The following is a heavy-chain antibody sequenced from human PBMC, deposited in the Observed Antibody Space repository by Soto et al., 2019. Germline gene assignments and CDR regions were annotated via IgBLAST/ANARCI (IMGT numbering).Heavy chain of an antibody. CDR1: GGSISSYY. CDR3: ARVGSSGWYGDAFDI. V-gene: IGHV4-59*01. Sequence: QVQLQESGPGLVKPSETLSLTCTVSGGSISSYYWCWIRQPPGKGLELLGYIYYSGSTNYNPSLKSRVTISVDTSKNQFSLKLSSVTAADTAVYYCARVGSSGWYGDAFDIWGQGTMVTVSS. J-gene: IGHJ3*02. D-gene: IGHD6-19*01. CDR2: IYYSGST.